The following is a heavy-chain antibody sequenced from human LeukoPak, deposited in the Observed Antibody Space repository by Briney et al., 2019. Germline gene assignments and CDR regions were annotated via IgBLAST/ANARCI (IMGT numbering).Heavy chain of an antibody. V-gene: IGHV4-59*01. CDR1: GGSISSYY. CDR2: IYYSGNT. CDR3: ARVTGYMVEDYFDY. J-gene: IGHJ4*02. Sequence: SETLSLTCSVSGGSISSYYWSWIRQPPGKGLEWIGYIYYSGNTNYNPSLKSRVTISVDTSKNHFSLRLSSVTAADTAVYYCARVTGYMVEDYFDYWGQGTLVTVSS. D-gene: IGHD6-13*01.